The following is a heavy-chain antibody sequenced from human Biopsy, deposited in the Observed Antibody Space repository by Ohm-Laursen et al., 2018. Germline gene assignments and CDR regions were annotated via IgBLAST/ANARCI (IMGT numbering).Heavy chain of an antibody. CDR3: ARGEYSSSIFDH. J-gene: IGHJ4*02. CDR2: SYYTGRT. CDR1: GGSISSGGYY. Sequence: TLSLTCTVSGGSISSGGYYWSWIRQHPEKGLEWLGYSYYTGRTYYNPSLKSRVTISVNTSKNQFSLKLSSVTAADTAVYYCARGEYSSSIFDHWGQGTLVTVSS. V-gene: IGHV4-31*03. D-gene: IGHD6-6*01.